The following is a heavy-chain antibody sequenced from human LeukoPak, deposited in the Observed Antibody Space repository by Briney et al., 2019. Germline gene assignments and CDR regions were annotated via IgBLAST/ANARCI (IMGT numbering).Heavy chain of an antibody. CDR1: GGSISSSPYY. CDR3: ARETSQKGAHYMDV. Sequence: SETLSLTCTVSGGSISSSPYYWGWIRQPPGKGLEWIGSIYYSGSTYYNPSLKSRVTISVDTSKNQFSLKLISVTAADTAVYYCARETSQKGAHYMDVWGKGTTVTISS. J-gene: IGHJ6*03. CDR2: IYYSGST. V-gene: IGHV4-39*02. D-gene: IGHD3-16*01.